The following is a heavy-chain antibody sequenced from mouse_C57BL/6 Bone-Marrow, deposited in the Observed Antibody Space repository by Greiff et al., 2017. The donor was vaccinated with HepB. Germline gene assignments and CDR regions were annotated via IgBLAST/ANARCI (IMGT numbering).Heavy chain of an antibody. Sequence: DVQLVESGAELVRPGASVKLSCTASGFNIKDDYMHWVKQRPEQGLEWIGWIDPENGDTEYASKFQGKATITAETSSNTAYLQLSSLTSEDTAVYYCTTITTVVYWYFDVWGTGTTVTVSS. CDR2: IDPENGDT. CDR1: GFNIKDDY. J-gene: IGHJ1*03. D-gene: IGHD1-1*01. V-gene: IGHV14-4*01. CDR3: TTITTVVYWYFDV.